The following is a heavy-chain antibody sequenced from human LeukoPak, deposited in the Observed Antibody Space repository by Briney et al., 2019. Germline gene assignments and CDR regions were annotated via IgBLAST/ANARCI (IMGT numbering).Heavy chain of an antibody. CDR1: AGSFTTSY. Sequence: GASVKDSSKASAGSFTTSYMHWVRRAPGQGLEWMGWINPNSGGTNYAQKFQGRVTMTRDTSISTAYMELSRLRSDDTAVHFCVYSAGEYEGFQHWGQGTLVAVSS. D-gene: IGHD4-17*01. CDR2: INPNSGGT. V-gene: IGHV1-2*02. J-gene: IGHJ1*01. CDR3: VYSAGEYEGFQH.